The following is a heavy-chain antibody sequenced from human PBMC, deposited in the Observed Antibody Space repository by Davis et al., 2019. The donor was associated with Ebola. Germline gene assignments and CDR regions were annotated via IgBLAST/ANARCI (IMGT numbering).Heavy chain of an antibody. V-gene: IGHV7-4-1*02. CDR1: GYTFPRYA. CDR2: INTNTGNP. D-gene: IGHD2-15*01. CDR3: ARGVVVGANWFDP. J-gene: IGHJ5*02. Sequence: ASVKVSCKASGYTFPRYAMNWVRQAPGQGLEWMGWINTNTGNPTYAQGFTGRFVFSLDTSVSTAYLQISSLKAEDTAVYYCARGVVVGANWFDPWGQGTLVTVSS.